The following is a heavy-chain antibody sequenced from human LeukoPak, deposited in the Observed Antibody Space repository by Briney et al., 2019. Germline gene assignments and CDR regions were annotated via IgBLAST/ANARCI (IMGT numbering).Heavy chain of an antibody. D-gene: IGHD3-22*01. V-gene: IGHV4-39*01. CDR1: GVSIRSSYYY. J-gene: IGHJ4*02. CDR2: IYYSGST. Sequence: SETLSLTRTVSGVSIRSSYYYWGWIRQPPGKGLEWIGSIYYSGSTYYNPSLKSRVTISVDTSKNQFSLKLSSVTAADTAVYYCARLRAGAKYYYDSSGYGELDYWGQGTLVTVSS. CDR3: ARLRAGAKYYYDSSGYGELDY.